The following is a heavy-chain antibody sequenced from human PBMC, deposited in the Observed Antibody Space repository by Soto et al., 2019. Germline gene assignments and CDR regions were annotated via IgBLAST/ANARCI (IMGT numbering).Heavy chain of an antibody. CDR2: IYYSGSA. CDR3: ARWSVVYAADY. J-gene: IGHJ4*02. CDR1: GGSISSGGYY. Sequence: PSETLSLTCTVSGGSISSGGYYWSWIRQHPGKGLEWIGYIYYSGSAYYNPSLKSRVTISVDTSKNQFSLKLSSVTAADTAVYYCARWSVVYAADYWGQGTLVTVSS. V-gene: IGHV4-31*03. D-gene: IGHD2-8*02.